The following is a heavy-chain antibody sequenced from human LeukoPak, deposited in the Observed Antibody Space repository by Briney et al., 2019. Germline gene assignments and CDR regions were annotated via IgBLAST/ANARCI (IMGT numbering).Heavy chain of an antibody. J-gene: IGHJ5*02. Sequence: SETLSLTCTVSGGSISSYYWSWIRQPPGKGLEWIVYIYYSGSTNYNPSLKSRVPISVDTSKNQFSLKLSSVTAADTAVYYCARGATMVRGVVPAYNWFDPWGQGTLVTVSS. V-gene: IGHV4-59*01. CDR1: GGSISSYY. CDR3: ARGATMVRGVVPAYNWFDP. D-gene: IGHD3-10*01. CDR2: IYYSGST.